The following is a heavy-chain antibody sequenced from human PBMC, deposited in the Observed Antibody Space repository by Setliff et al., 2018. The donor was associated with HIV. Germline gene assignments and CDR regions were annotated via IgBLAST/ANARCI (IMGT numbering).Heavy chain of an antibody. V-gene: IGHV2-5*02. J-gene: IGHJ6*03. D-gene: IGHD2-2*01. Sequence: SGPTLVNPTQTLTLTCTFSGFSLSTSGVCVGWIRQPPGKALEWLALIYWDDDKRYSPSLKSRLTITKDTSKNQVVLTMTNMDPVDTATYYCAHPYCSSTSCYPHYYYYMDVWGKGTTVTVSS. CDR2: IYWDDDK. CDR3: AHPYCSSTSCYPHYYYYMDV. CDR1: GFSLSTSGVC.